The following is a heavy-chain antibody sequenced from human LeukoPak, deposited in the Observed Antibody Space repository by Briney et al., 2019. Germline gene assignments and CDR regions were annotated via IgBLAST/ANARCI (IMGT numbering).Heavy chain of an antibody. CDR3: ARASGDGPLFDY. D-gene: IGHD7-27*01. Sequence: GGALRLSCAASGFTFSDYYMSWIRQAPGKGLEWVSYISSSGSTIYYADSVKGRFPISRDNAKNSLYLQMNSLRAEDTAVYYCARASGDGPLFDYWGQGTLVTVSS. CDR2: ISSSGSTI. V-gene: IGHV3-11*01. CDR1: GFTFSDYY. J-gene: IGHJ4*02.